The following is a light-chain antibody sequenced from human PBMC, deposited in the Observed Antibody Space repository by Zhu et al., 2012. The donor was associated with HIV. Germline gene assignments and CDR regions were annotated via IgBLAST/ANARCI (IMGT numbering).Light chain of an antibody. CDR2: AAS. Sequence: DIQMTQSPSSLSASVGDRVTITCRASQGISDSLAWYQQKPGKAPNLLLYAASTLESGVPSRFSGSGSGTVYTLTIGSLQPEDFATYYCQQYFNTPPWTFGQGTKVEIK. CDR3: QQYFNTPPWT. V-gene: IGKV1-NL1*01. CDR1: QGISDS. J-gene: IGKJ1*01.